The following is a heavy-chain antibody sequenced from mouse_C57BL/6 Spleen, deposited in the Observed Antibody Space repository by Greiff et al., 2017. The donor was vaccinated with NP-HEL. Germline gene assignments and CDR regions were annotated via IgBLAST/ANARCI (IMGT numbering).Heavy chain of an antibody. CDR3: TGSNYDALCAY. Sequence: EVKVVESGEGLVKPGGSLKLSCAASGFTFSSYAMSWVRQTPEKRPEWVAYISSGGDYIYYADTVKGRFTISRDNARNTLYLQMSSLKSEDTAMYYCTGSNYDALCAYWGQGTLVTVSA. CDR1: GFTFSSYA. D-gene: IGHD2-5*01. J-gene: IGHJ3*01. CDR2: ISSGGDYI. V-gene: IGHV5-9-1*02.